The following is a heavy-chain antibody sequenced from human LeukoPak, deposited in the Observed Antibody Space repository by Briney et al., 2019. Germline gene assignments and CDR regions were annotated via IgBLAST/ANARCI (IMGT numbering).Heavy chain of an antibody. CDR2: INAGNGNT. CDR1: GYTLTSYA. Sequence: ASVKVSCKASGYTLTSYAMHWVRQAPGQRLEWMGWINAGNGNTKYSQKFQGRVTITRDTSASTAYMELSSLRSEDTAVYYCARGYYDILTGYSTVGPDYWGQGTLVTVSS. CDR3: ARGYYDILTGYSTVGPDY. V-gene: IGHV1-3*01. D-gene: IGHD3-9*01. J-gene: IGHJ4*02.